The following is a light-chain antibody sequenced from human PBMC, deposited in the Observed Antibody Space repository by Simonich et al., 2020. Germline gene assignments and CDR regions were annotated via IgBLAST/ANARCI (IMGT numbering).Light chain of an antibody. CDR1: SGRLASNY. V-gene: IGLV6-57*03. CDR3: QSYDSSNHRGV. CDR2: EDN. Sequence: NFMLTQPHSVSESPGKTVTISCTRSSGRLASNYVQLYQQRPGSAPTTLIYEDNQRPSGVPDRFSGYIGSSSNSASLTISGLKTEDEADYYCQSYDSSNHRGVFGGGTKLTVL. J-gene: IGLJ2*01.